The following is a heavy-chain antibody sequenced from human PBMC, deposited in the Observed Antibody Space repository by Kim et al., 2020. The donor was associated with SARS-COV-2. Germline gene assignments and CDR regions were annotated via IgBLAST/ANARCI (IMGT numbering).Heavy chain of an antibody. CDR1: GCSISLYY. J-gene: IGHJ4*02. CDR2: IYYSGST. V-gene: IGHV4-59*01. Sequence: SETLSLTCTVSGCSISLYYWSWIRQPPGKGLEWIGNIYYSGSTNYNPPLKSRVTISVDTSKNQLSLKLTSMSAADTAVDYCARTSRGYSSGGDYWGQGTLINVS. CDR3: ARTSRGYSSGGDY. D-gene: IGHD5-18*01.